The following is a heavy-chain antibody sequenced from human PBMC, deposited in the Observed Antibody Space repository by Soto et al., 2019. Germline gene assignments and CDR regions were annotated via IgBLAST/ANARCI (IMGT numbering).Heavy chain of an antibody. Sequence: PSETLSLTCTVSGGSISSGDYCWSWIRQPPGKGLQWIGSPSYTGNTYFNPSLRSRVTTSVDTSKNQFSLRLTSVTAADTAVYYCARPDSRSWAAPFGSWGQGTLVTVSS. CDR2: PSYTGNT. D-gene: IGHD6-13*01. CDR1: GGSISSGDYC. J-gene: IGHJ4*02. CDR3: ARPDSRSWAAPFGS. V-gene: IGHV4-39*01.